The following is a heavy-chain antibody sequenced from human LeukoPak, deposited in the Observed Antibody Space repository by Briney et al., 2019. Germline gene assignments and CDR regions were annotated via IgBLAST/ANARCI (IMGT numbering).Heavy chain of an antibody. Sequence: SQTLSLTCTVSGGSISSGGYYWSWIRQHPGKGLEWIGYIYYSGTTSYNPPLKRRVTISVDTSKKQFSLKLTSVTAADTAVYYCASLIPSLRYLDYWGQGTLVTVSS. CDR2: IYYSGTT. CDR3: ASLIPSLRYLDY. J-gene: IGHJ4*02. V-gene: IGHV4-31*02. CDR1: GGSISSGGYY. D-gene: IGHD4-17*01.